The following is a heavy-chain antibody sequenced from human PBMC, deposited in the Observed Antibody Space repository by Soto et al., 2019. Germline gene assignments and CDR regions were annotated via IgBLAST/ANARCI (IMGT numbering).Heavy chain of an antibody. CDR3: AKDIYSSTWSYFDY. D-gene: IGHD6-13*01. CDR1: GFTFSSYG. J-gene: IGHJ4*02. Sequence: PGGSLRLSCAASGFTFSSYGMHWVRQAPGKGLEWVAFISYDGSNKYHADSVKGRFTISRDNSKNMLYLQMNSLRAEDTAVYYCAKDIYSSTWSYFDYWGQGTLVTVSS. V-gene: IGHV3-30*18. CDR2: ISYDGSNK.